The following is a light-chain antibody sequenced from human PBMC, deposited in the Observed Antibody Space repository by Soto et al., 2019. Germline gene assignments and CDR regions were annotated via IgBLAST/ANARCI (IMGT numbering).Light chain of an antibody. Sequence: DVQMTQSPSTLSASVGDRVTITCRVSQSITNFLAWYKQQPGRAPNLLIYDASSLQSGVPSRFSGSGSGTEFTLTISSLQPDDFATYYCQQYNSYSMVTFGGGTKVEIK. J-gene: IGKJ4*01. V-gene: IGKV1-5*01. CDR1: QSITNF. CDR2: DAS. CDR3: QQYNSYSMVT.